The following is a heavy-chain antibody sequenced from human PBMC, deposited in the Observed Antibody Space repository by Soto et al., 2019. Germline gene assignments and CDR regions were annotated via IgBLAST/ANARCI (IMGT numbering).Heavy chain of an antibody. J-gene: IGHJ4*02. CDR1: GYTFTSYG. D-gene: IGHD1-1*01. V-gene: IGHV1-18*01. CDR2: ISGYNGDT. Sequence: ASVNVSCKASGYTFTSYGINWVRQAPGQGLEWMGWISGYNGDTNYAQKVQGRVTMTTDTSTSTAYMELRNLRSDDTAVYYCTKGSGTTSEGSLFDYWGQGTLVTVSS. CDR3: TKGSGTTSEGSLFDY.